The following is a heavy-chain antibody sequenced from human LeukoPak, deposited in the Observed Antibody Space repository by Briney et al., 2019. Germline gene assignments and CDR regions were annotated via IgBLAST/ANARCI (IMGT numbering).Heavy chain of an antibody. D-gene: IGHD3-22*01. V-gene: IGHV4-59*01. Sequence: SETLSLTCTVSGGSISSYYWSWIRQPPGKGLEWIGYIYYSGSTNYNPSLKGRVTISVDTSKNQFSLKLSSVTAADTAVYYCASRTLHYYDSSGLDAFDIWGQGTMVTVSS. CDR3: ASRTLHYYDSSGLDAFDI. CDR2: IYYSGST. J-gene: IGHJ3*02. CDR1: GGSISSYY.